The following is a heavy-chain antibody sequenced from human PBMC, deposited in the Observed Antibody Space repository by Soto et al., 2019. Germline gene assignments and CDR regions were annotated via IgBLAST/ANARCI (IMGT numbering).Heavy chain of an antibody. V-gene: IGHV4-30-4*01. CDR1: GGSISSGDYY. CDR2: IYYSGST. D-gene: IGHD6-13*01. J-gene: IGHJ5*02. CDR3: ARVRVSSSCGWFDP. Sequence: SETLSLTCTVSGGSISSGDYYWSWIRQPPGKGLEWIGYIYYSGSTYYNPSLKSRVTTSVDTSKNQFSLKLSSVTAADTAVYYCARVRVSSSCGWFDPWGQGTLVTVSS.